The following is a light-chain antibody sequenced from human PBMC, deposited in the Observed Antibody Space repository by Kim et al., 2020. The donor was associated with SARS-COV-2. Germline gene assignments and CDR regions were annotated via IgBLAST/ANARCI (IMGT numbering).Light chain of an antibody. J-gene: IGKJ2*01. V-gene: IGKV3-15*01. CDR3: QQYNYWHT. CDR2: GAS. Sequence: EIVMTQSPATLSVSPGERVLLSCRASQNINNNLAWYQHKPGQAPRLLIYGASTRATSIPARFSGSGSGTEFTLTISSLQSEDFAVYYCQQYNYWHTFGQGTKLEI. CDR1: QNINNN.